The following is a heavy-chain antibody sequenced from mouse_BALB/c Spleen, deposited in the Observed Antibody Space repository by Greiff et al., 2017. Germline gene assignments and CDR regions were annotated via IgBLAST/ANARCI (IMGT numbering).Heavy chain of an antibody. CDR2: ILPGSGST. CDR3: ARKDRPLYYYAMDY. CDR1: GYTFSSYW. Sequence: QVQLQQSGAELMKPGASVKISCKATGYTFSSYWIEWVKQRPGHGLEWIGEILPGSGSTNYNEKFKGKATFTADTSSNTAYMQLSSLTSEDSAVYYCARKDRPLYYYAMDYWGQGTSVTASS. V-gene: IGHV1-9*01. J-gene: IGHJ4*01. D-gene: IGHD6-1*01.